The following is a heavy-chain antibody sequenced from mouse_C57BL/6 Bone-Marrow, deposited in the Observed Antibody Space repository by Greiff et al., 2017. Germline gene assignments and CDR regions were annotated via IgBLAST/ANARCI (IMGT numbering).Heavy chain of an antibody. Sequence: QVQLQQSGAELVRPGTSVKMSCKASGYTFTNYWIGWAKQRPGHGLEWIGDIYPGGGYTNYNEKFKGKATLTADKSSSTAYMQFSSLTSEDSSIYYGARLAGLLRYAMDYWGQGTSVTVSS. J-gene: IGHJ4*01. D-gene: IGHD2-3*01. CDR2: IYPGGGYT. V-gene: IGHV1-63*01. CDR3: ARLAGLLRYAMDY. CDR1: GYTFTNYW.